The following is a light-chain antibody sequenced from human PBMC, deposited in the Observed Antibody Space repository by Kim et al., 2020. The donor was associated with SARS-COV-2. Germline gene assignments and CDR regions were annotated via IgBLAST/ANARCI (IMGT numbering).Light chain of an antibody. V-gene: IGLV4-69*01. CDR3: QTWGTGIRV. J-gene: IGLJ3*02. CDR2: LNSDGSH. CDR1: SGHSRYA. Sequence: SVKLTCTLSSGHSRYAIAWHQQQPEKGPRYLMKLNSDGSHSKGDGIPDRFSGSSSGAERYLTISSLQSEDEADYYCQTWGTGIRVFGGGTKLTVL.